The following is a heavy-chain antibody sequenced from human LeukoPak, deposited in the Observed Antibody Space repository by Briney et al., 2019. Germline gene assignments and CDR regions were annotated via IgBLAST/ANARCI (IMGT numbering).Heavy chain of an antibody. V-gene: IGHV4-61*02. J-gene: IGHJ4*02. Sequence: SETLSLTCTVSGGSISSGSYYWSWIRQPAGKGLEWSGRIYTSGSTNYNPSLKSRVTISVDTSKNQFSLKLRSVTAADTAVYYCARAPEYGLYYFDYWGQGTLVTVSS. CDR1: GGSISSGSYY. D-gene: IGHD1-14*01. CDR2: IYTSGST. CDR3: ARAPEYGLYYFDY.